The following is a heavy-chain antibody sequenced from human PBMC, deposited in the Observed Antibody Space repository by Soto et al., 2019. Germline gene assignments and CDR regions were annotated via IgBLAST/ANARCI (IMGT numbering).Heavy chain of an antibody. CDR1: GFTFSSYA. D-gene: IGHD2-15*01. Sequence: PGGSLRLSCAASGFTFSSYAMSWVRQAPGKGLEWVSAISGSGGSTYYADSVKGRFTISRDNSKNTLYLQMNSLRAEDTAVYYCAKEYYCSGGSCYAPGAFDIWGQGTMVT. V-gene: IGHV3-23*01. CDR2: ISGSGGST. J-gene: IGHJ3*02. CDR3: AKEYYCSGGSCYAPGAFDI.